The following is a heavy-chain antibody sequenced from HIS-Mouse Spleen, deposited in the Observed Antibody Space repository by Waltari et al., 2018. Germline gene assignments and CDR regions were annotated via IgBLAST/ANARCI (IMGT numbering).Heavy chain of an antibody. CDR3: ARFTPVSGSFDY. V-gene: IGHV3-66*01. J-gene: IGHJ4*02. CDR2: IYSGGST. CDR1: RVTVSSSY. D-gene: IGHD1-26*01. Sequence: EVQLVESGGGLVQPGGSRRLSCAASRVTVSSSYRHGVRQAPGKGLEWVSVIYSGGSTYYADSVKGRFTISRDNSKNTLYLQMNSLRAEDTAVYYCARFTPVSGSFDYWGQGTLVTVSS.